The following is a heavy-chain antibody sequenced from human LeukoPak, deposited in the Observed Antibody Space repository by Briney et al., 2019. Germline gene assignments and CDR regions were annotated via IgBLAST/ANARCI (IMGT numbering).Heavy chain of an antibody. CDR1: GFTFSSYW. CDR3: ARDFLAAGDY. V-gene: IGHV3-7*01. CDR2: VKQDGSEK. D-gene: IGHD6-13*01. Sequence: GGSLRLSCAASGFTFSSYWMSWVRQAPGKGLEWVANVKQDGSEKYYVDSVKGRFTISRDDAKKSLYLQMTSLRVEDTSVYYCARDFLAAGDYWGQGTLVTVSS. J-gene: IGHJ4*02.